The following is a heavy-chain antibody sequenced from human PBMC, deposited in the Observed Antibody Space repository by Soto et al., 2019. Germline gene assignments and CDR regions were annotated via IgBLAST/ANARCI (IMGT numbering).Heavy chain of an antibody. Sequence: QVQLVQSGAEVKKPGSSVKVSCKASGDTFSSHAFGWVRQAPGQGLEWMGGIIPFFGAANYAQTFQGRAAITADESTTTVYMEPSSLRSEDTALYYCARGIEEMATTTAVWAFDLWGRGTLVTVSS. D-gene: IGHD4-17*01. J-gene: IGHJ2*01. CDR3: ARGIEEMATTTAVWAFDL. CDR1: GDTFSSHA. V-gene: IGHV1-69*01. CDR2: IIPFFGAA.